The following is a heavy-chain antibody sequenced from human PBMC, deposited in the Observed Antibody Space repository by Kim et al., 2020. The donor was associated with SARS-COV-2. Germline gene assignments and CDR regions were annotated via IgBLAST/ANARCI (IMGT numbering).Heavy chain of an antibody. Sequence: SETLSLTCTVSGGSISSGSYYWSWIRQPAGKGLEWIGRIYTSGSTNYNPSLKSRVTISVDTSKNQFSLKLSSVTAADTAVYYCARDWVGMYRMDVWGQGTTVTVS. V-gene: IGHV4-61*02. CDR1: GGSISSGSYY. CDR3: ARDWVGMYRMDV. J-gene: IGHJ6*02. D-gene: IGHD2-21*01. CDR2: IYTSGST.